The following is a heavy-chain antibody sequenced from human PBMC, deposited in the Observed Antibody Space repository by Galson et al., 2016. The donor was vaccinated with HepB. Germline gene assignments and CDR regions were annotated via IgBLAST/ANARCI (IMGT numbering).Heavy chain of an antibody. J-gene: IGHJ5*02. CDR2: IYYSGNT. V-gene: IGHV4-30-4*01. Sequence: IRQPPGKGLEWIGHIYYSGNTHYNPSLKSRVTISVDTSKNQFSLRLSSVTAADTAVYYCARESWNYGYPTPWGQGTLVTVSS. CDR3: ARESWNYGYPTP. D-gene: IGHD1-7*01.